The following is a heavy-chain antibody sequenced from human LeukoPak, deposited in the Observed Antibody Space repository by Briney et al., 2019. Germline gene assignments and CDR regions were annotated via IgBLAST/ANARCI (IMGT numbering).Heavy chain of an antibody. Sequence: GGSLRLSCAASGFTFSSYWMSWVRQAPGKGLEWVANIKQDGSEEYYVDSVKGRFTISRDNAKNSLYLQMNSLRAEDTAVYYCAREKIAVADDVYYMDVWGKGTTVTVSS. D-gene: IGHD6-19*01. J-gene: IGHJ6*03. CDR3: AREKIAVADDVYYMDV. V-gene: IGHV3-7*01. CDR1: GFTFSSYW. CDR2: IKQDGSEE.